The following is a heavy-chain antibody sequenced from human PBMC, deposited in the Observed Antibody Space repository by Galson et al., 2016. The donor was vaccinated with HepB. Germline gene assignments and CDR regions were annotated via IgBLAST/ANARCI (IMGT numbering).Heavy chain of an antibody. Sequence: SLRLSCAASRFTFSSYAMSWVRQAPGKGLEWVSAISGSGGSTYYADSVKGRFTISRDNSNNLLYLQMNNLRAEDAAIYYCARAKGTSRHLDSLGRGTLVTVSS. V-gene: IGHV3-23*01. CDR2: ISGSGGST. CDR3: ARAKGTSRHLDS. D-gene: IGHD2-2*01. CDR1: RFTFSSYA. J-gene: IGHJ4*02.